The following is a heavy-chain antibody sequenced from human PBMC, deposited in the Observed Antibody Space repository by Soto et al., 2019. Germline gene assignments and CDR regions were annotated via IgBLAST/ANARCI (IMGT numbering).Heavy chain of an antibody. V-gene: IGHV1-18*01. CDR2: ISAYNGNT. CDR3: ARDRSVTPPPGY. D-gene: IGHD3-16*02. Sequence: ASVKVSCTASGYTLTSYGISWVRQAPGQGLEWMGWISAYNGNTNYAQKLQGRVTMTTDTSTSTAYMELRSLRSDDTAVYYCARDRSVTPPPGYWGQGALVTVSS. CDR1: GYTLTSYG. J-gene: IGHJ4*02.